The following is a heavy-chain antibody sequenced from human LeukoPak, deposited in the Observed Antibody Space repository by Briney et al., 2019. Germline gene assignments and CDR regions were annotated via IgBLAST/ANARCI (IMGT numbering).Heavy chain of an antibody. J-gene: IGHJ5*02. D-gene: IGHD2-15*01. Sequence: GASVKVSCKASGGTFSGYAISWVRQAPGQGLEWMGGIIPIFGTANYAQKFQGRVTITADESTSTAYMELSSLRSEDTAVYYCARDALGCSGGSCYSSWFDPWGQGTLVTVSS. CDR3: ARDALGCSGGSCYSSWFDP. V-gene: IGHV1-69*13. CDR2: IIPIFGTA. CDR1: GGTFSGYA.